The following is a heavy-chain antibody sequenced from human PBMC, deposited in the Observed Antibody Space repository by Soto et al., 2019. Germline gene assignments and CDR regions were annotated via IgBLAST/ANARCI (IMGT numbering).Heavy chain of an antibody. V-gene: IGHV4-31*03. J-gene: IGHJ4*02. Sequence: QVQLQESGPGLVKPSQTLSLICTVSGGSINSGGYYWNWIRQHPGKGLEWIGYIFYSGSTYYNPFLRSRVTISADTSENQFSLNLSSVTAADTAVYFCARGYRQSGXXXSWVFDYWGQGTLVNVSS. D-gene: IGHD6-13*01. CDR2: IFYSGST. CDR3: ARGYRQSGXXXSWVFDY. CDR1: GGSINSGGYY.